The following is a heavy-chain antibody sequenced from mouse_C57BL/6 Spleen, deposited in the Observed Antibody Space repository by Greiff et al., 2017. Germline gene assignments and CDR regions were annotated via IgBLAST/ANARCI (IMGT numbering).Heavy chain of an antibody. V-gene: IGHV6-3*01. J-gene: IGHJ1*03. CDR2: IRLKSDNYAT. D-gene: IGHD4-1*01. Sequence: EVMLVESGGGLVQPGGSMKLSCVASGFTFSNYWMNWVRQSPEKGLEWVAQIRLKSDNYATHYAESVKGRFTISRDDSKSSVYLQMNNLRAEDTGIDYCTMTWDEYFDVWGTGTTVTVSS. CDR3: TMTWDEYFDV. CDR1: GFTFSNYW.